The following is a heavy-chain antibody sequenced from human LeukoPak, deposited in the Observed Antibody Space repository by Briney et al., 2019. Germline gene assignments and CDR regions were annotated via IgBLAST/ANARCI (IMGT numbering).Heavy chain of an antibody. D-gene: IGHD3-16*01. CDR1: SRSLSKHY. CDR2: IYDSGST. CDR3: ARGRIGGPKAPFDY. J-gene: IGHJ4*02. V-gene: IGHV4-59*11. Sequence: SETLSLTCTVASRSLSKHYWSWIRQPPGKVLEWIGHIYDSGSTTYNPSLKSRVTMSVDPSKNQFSLNLSSVTAADTAVYYCARGRIGGPKAPFDYWGQGTLVTVSS.